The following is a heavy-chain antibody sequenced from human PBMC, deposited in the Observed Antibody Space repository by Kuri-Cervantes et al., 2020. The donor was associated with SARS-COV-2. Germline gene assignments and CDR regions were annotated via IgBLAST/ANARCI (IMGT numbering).Heavy chain of an antibody. D-gene: IGHD2-2*01. Sequence: GGSLRLSCAASGFTFSSYSMNWVRQAPGKGLEWVAVIWSDGTNKYYADSAKGRFTISRDNSKNTLYLQMNSLRAEDTAVYYCARDMACTSTSCYGFDYWGQGTLVTVSS. CDR2: IWSDGTNK. J-gene: IGHJ4*02. V-gene: IGHV3-33*08. CDR1: GFTFSSYS. CDR3: ARDMACTSTSCYGFDY.